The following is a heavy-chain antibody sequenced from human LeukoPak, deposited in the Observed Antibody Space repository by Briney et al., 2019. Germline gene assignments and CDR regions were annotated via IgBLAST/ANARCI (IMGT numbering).Heavy chain of an antibody. Sequence: IPSETLSLTCAVSGGSISSGGYSWSWIRQPPGKGLEWIGYIYHSGSTYYNPSLKSRVTISVDRSKNQFSLKLSSVTAADTAVYYRARGGTTTGGMDVWGQGTTVTVSS. J-gene: IGHJ6*02. CDR2: IYHSGST. D-gene: IGHD4-17*01. V-gene: IGHV4-30-2*01. CDR3: ARGGTTTGGMDV. CDR1: GGSISSGGYS.